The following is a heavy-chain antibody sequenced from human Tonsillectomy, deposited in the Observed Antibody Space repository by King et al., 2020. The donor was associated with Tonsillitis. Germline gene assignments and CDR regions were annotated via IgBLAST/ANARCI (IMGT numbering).Heavy chain of an antibody. CDR3: AGHQGEDGVALDY. J-gene: IGHJ4*02. D-gene: IGHD3-3*01. Sequence: VQLVESGGGVIQPGGSLRLSCAASGFTANNNLMSWFPGAPGKGLEWVSIIFGDGSTDYADSGRGRFPISRDDFRNPYSLPMNNLRVEDTAVYYCAGHQGEDGVALDYWGQGTQVTV. CDR1: GFTANNNL. CDR2: IFGDGST. V-gene: IGHV3-53*01.